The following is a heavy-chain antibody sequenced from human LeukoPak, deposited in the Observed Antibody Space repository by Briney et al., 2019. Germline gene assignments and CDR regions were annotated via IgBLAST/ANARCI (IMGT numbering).Heavy chain of an antibody. Sequence: GGSLRLSCAASGFTFSSYVMHWVRQAPGKGLEWVAIISYDGSNEYYADSVKGRFTISRDNAKNSLYLQMNSLRAEDTAVYYCARDPRIMITFGGTNYYFDYWGQGTLVTVSS. CDR2: ISYDGSNE. V-gene: IGHV3-30*04. CDR3: ARDPRIMITFGGTNYYFDY. D-gene: IGHD3-16*01. CDR1: GFTFSSYV. J-gene: IGHJ4*02.